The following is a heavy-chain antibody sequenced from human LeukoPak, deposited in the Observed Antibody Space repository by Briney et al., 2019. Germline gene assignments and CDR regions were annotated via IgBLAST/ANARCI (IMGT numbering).Heavy chain of an antibody. D-gene: IGHD3-16*01. CDR3: AKIDDYVWGSYRSYYFDY. CDR2: ISYDGSNK. V-gene: IGHV3-30*18. CDR1: GFTFSSYG. J-gene: IGHJ4*02. Sequence: PGGSLRLSCAASGFTFSSYGMHWVRQAPGKGPEWVAVISYDGSNKYYADSVKGRFTISRDNSKNTLYLQMNSLRAEDAAVYYCAKIDDYVWGSYRSYYFDYWGQGTLVTVSS.